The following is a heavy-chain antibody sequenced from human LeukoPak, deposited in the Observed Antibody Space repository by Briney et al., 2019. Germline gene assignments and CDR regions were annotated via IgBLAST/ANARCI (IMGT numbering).Heavy chain of an antibody. Sequence: SETLSLTCTVSGGSISGHYWSWIRQPPGKGLEWIGYIYYSGSTNYNPSLKSRVTISVDTSKNQFSLKLSSVTAADTAVYYCARSEGYYDSSGCFDYWAQGTLVTVSS. CDR3: ARSEGYYDSSGCFDY. CDR2: IYYSGST. D-gene: IGHD3-22*01. V-gene: IGHV4-59*08. J-gene: IGHJ4*02. CDR1: GGSISGHY.